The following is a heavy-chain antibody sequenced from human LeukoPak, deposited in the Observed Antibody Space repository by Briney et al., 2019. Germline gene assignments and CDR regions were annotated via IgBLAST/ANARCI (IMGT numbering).Heavy chain of an antibody. CDR2: INVSGGST. J-gene: IGHJ6*02. CDR3: AKYGRSGYSSGMDV. Sequence: GGSLRLSCAASGFTFSSYAMSWVRQAPGKGLEWVSTINVSGGSTYYADSVKGRFTISRDNSKNTLYLQMNNLRAEDMAIYYCAKYGRSGYSSGMDVWGQGTTVTVSS. CDR1: GFTFSSYA. V-gene: IGHV3-23*01. D-gene: IGHD2-15*01.